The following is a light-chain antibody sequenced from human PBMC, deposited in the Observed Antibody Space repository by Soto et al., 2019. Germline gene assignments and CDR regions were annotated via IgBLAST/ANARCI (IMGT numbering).Light chain of an antibody. CDR2: GTS. J-gene: IGKJ4*01. CDR1: QYVSTTF. V-gene: IGKV3-20*01. Sequence: EIVLTQAPGTLSLSPGARATLSCRASQYVSTTFFAWYQQKPGQAPRLLIYGTSNRATGIPDRFSGSGSGTDVTLTISRPEPEDFAVYSFQQYGSSPLPFGGGT. CDR3: QQYGSSPLP.